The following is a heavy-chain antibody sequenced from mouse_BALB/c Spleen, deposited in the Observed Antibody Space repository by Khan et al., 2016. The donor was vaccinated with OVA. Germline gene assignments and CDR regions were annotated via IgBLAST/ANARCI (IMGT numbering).Heavy chain of an antibody. CDR1: GFPLSRYS. CDR3: VRNRDGESYWYFDV. CDR2: IWAGGST. J-gene: IGHJ1*01. Sequence: QVQLKESGPGLVAPSQSLSITCTVSGFPLSRYSVHWVRQPPGKGLEWLGMIWAGGSTDYNSALKSRLSISKDNSKSQLFLKMNSLQTDDTAIYYCVRNRDGESYWYFDVWGAGTTVTVSS. D-gene: IGHD1-2*01. V-gene: IGHV2-6-4*01.